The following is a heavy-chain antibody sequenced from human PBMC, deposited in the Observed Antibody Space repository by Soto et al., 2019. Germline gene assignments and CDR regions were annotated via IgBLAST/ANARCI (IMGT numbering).Heavy chain of an antibody. CDR3: ARDGGYSYGYEFDY. Sequence: ETLSLTCTVSGGSISGSPHYWGWVRQAPGKGLEWVSVIYSGGSTYYADSVKGRFTISRDNSKNTLYLQMNSLRAEDTAVYYCARDGGYSYGYEFDYWGQGTLVTVSS. CDR2: IYSGGST. J-gene: IGHJ4*02. V-gene: IGHV3-66*01. CDR1: GGSISGSPHY. D-gene: IGHD5-18*01.